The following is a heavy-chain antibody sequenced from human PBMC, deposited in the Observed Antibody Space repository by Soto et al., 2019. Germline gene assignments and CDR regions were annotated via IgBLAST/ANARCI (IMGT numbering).Heavy chain of an antibody. CDR2: VDWDDDK. V-gene: IGHV2-70*01. Sequence: GPTLVNPTQTLTLTCTFSGFSLSTSGMCVSCIRQPPGKALEWLALVDWDDDKYYSTSLKTRLTISKDTSKNQVVLTMTNMDPVDTATYYCARTMRYSRYQWFEPWGQGTLNTVSS. J-gene: IGHJ5*02. CDR3: ARTMRYSRYQWFEP. CDR1: GFSLSTSGMC. D-gene: IGHD6-13*01.